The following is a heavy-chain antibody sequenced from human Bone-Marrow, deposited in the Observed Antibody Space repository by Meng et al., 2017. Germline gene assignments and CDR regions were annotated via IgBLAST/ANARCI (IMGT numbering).Heavy chain of an antibody. J-gene: IGHJ6*02. CDR2: INHSGST. CDR3: ARGGGYSSSWYPQYYYYYGMDV. Sequence: GSLRLSCAVYGGSFSGYYWSWIRQPPGKGLEWIGEINHSGSTNYNPSLKSRVTISVDTSKNQFSLKLSSVTAADTAVYYCARGGGYSSSWYPQYYYYYGMDVWGQGTTVTVSS. D-gene: IGHD6-13*01. V-gene: IGHV4-34*01. CDR1: GGSFSGYY.